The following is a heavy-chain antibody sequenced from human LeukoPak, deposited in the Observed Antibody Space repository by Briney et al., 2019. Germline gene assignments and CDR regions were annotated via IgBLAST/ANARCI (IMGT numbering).Heavy chain of an antibody. CDR1: GYTFTDYY. V-gene: IGHV1-2*06. Sequence: GASVKVSCKASGYTFTDYYMHWVRQAPGQGLEWMGRINPNSGDTNYAQKFQGRVTMTRDTSISTAYMEPSRLRSDDTAIYYCARGSGHGNHFEYWGQGSLVTVSS. CDR3: ARGSGHGNHFEY. CDR2: INPNSGDT. D-gene: IGHD1-14*01. J-gene: IGHJ4*02.